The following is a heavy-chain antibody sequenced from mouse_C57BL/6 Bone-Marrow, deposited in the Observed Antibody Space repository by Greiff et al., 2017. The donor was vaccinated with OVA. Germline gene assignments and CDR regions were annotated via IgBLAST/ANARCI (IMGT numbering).Heavy chain of an antibody. Sequence: EVHLVESGGGLVKPGGSLKLSCAASGFTFSDYGMHWVRQAPEKGLEWVAYISSGSSTIYYADTVKGRFTISRDNAKNTLFLQMTSLRSEDTAMYYCARRTYYSNYLWFAYWGQGTLVTVSA. CDR3: ARRTYYSNYLWFAY. V-gene: IGHV5-17*01. CDR1: GFTFSDYG. CDR2: ISSGSSTI. J-gene: IGHJ3*01. D-gene: IGHD2-5*01.